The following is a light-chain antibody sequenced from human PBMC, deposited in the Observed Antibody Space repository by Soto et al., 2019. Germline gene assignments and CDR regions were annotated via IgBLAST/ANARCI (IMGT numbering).Light chain of an antibody. CDR2: EVS. V-gene: IGLV2-14*01. CDR1: NSDVGGYNY. Sequence: QSVLTQPRSVSGSPGQSVTISCTGTNSDVGGYNYVSWYQQHPGKAPKVMIYEVSNRPSGVSNRFSGSKSGNTASLTISGLQAEDEADYYCSSHTSSTTWVFGGGTQLTVL. J-gene: IGLJ3*02. CDR3: SSHTSSTTWV.